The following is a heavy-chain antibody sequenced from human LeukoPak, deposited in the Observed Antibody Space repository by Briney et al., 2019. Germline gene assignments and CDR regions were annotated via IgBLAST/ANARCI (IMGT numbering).Heavy chain of an antibody. CDR3: AKSPPYCSSTSCYWSDP. CDR1: GFTFSSYA. V-gene: IGHV3-23*01. J-gene: IGHJ5*02. CDR2: ISGSGGST. D-gene: IGHD2-2*01. Sequence: GGSLRLSCAASGFTFSSYAMSWVRQAPGKGLEWVSAISGSGGSTYYADSVKGRFTISRDNSKNTLYLQMNSLRAEDTAVYYCAKSPPYCSSTSCYWSDPWGQGTLVTVSS.